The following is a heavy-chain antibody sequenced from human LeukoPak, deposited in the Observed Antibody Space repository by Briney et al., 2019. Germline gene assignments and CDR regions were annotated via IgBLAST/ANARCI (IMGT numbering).Heavy chain of an antibody. D-gene: IGHD6-6*01. CDR2: ISSSSSYI. CDR3: ARDIGTPSSSGY. CDR1: GFTFSNYW. Sequence: GGSLRLSCSASGFTFSNYWMNWVRQAPGKGLEWVSSISSSSSYIYYADSVKGRFTISRDNAKNSLYLQMNSLRAEDTAVYYCARDIGTPSSSGYWGQGTLVTVSS. J-gene: IGHJ4*02. V-gene: IGHV3-21*01.